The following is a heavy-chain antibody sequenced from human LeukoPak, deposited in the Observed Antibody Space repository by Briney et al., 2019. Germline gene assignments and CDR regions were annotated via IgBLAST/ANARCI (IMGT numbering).Heavy chain of an antibody. Sequence: GGSLRLSCAASGFTFSSYGIHWVRQAPGKGLEWVAVISYDGSNKYYADSVKGRFTISRDNSKNTLYLQMNSLRTEDTAVYYCASNSGSYQEGYWGQGTLVTVSS. D-gene: IGHD1-26*01. CDR2: ISYDGSNK. V-gene: IGHV3-30*19. CDR3: ASNSGSYQEGY. CDR1: GFTFSSYG. J-gene: IGHJ4*02.